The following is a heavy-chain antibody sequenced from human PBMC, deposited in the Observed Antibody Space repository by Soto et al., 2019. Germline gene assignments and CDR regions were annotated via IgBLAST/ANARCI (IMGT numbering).Heavy chain of an antibody. Sequence: GGSLRLSCAASGFTFSDYYMIWIRQAPGKGLEWVSYISSSSSYTNYADLVKGRFTISRDNAKNSLYLQLISLTTEDMAVSYCAREGYCSSSYSYYGMDVCGQGTTVTVS. J-gene: IGHJ6*02. V-gene: IGHV3-11*06. CDR1: GFTFSDYY. CDR2: ISSSSSYT. CDR3: AREGYCSSSYSYYGMDV. D-gene: IGHD6-6*01.